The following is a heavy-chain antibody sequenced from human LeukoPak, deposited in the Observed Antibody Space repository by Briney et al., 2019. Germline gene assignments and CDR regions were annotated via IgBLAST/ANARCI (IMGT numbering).Heavy chain of an antibody. Sequence: PGGSLRLSCAASGFTFSYHWMAWVRQAPGKGLEWVANIKHDGSDKYSVDSVKGRFTISRDNAKNSLYLQMNSLRAEDTAVYYCARLQGEGYYDSSGYDYWGQGTLVTVSS. J-gene: IGHJ4*02. CDR2: IKHDGSDK. CDR3: ARLQGEGYYDSSGYDY. CDR1: GFTFSYHW. V-gene: IGHV3-7*01. D-gene: IGHD3-22*01.